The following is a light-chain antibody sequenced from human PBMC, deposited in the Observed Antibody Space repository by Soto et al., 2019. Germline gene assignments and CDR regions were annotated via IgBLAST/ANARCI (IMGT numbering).Light chain of an antibody. CDR1: SSDVGSYNS. CDR3: GSYASSGTPYV. Sequence: QSVLTQPASVSGSPGQSVTISCTGSSSDVGSYNSVSWYQQHPGKAPKLLIYDVNNRPSGLSIRFSGSKSGITASLTISGLQPEDEADYYCGSYASSGTPYVFGSGTKLTVL. V-gene: IGLV2-14*03. CDR2: DVN. J-gene: IGLJ1*01.